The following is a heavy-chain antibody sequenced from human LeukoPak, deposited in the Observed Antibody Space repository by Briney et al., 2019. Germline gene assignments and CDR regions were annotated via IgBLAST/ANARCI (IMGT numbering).Heavy chain of an antibody. CDR1: GDSLNRGSYY. CDR3: ARHALTSPLGGAYNWFDP. Sequence: SETLSLTCSVSGDSLNRGSYYWNWIWQPAGKGLEWIGSIYYSGSTYYNPSLKSRVTISVDTSKNQFSLKLSSVTAADTAVYYCARHALTSPLGGAYNWFDPWGQGTLVTVSS. V-gene: IGHV4-39*01. J-gene: IGHJ5*02. D-gene: IGHD2-21*01. CDR2: IYYSGST.